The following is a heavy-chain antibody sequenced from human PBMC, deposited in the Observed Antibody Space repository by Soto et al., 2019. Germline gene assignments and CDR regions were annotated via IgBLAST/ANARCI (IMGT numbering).Heavy chain of an antibody. J-gene: IGHJ4*02. Sequence: SETLSLTCTVSGGSISSYYWNWIRQPPGKGLEWIGYIYYSGSTNYNPSLKSRVTMSVDTSKNQFSLKVSSVTAADAAVYYCARRGPGTYFDYWGQGTLVTVSS. D-gene: IGHD6-13*01. V-gene: IGHV4-59*01. CDR1: GGSISSYY. CDR2: IYYSGST. CDR3: ARRGPGTYFDY.